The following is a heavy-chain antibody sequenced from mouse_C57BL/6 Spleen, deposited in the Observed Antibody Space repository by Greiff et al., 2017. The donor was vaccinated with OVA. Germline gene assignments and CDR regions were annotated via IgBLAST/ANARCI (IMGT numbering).Heavy chain of an antibody. V-gene: IGHV1-26*01. CDR2: INPNNGGT. CDR1: GYTFTDYY. D-gene: IGHD1-1*01. J-gene: IGHJ3*01. CDR3: ANYGSSYAWFAY. Sequence: EVMLQQSGPELVKPGASVKISCKASGYTFTDYYMNWVKQSHGKSLEWIGDINPNNGGTSYNQKFKGKATLTVDKSSSTAYMELRSLTSEDSAVYYCANYGSSYAWFAYWGQGTLVTVSA.